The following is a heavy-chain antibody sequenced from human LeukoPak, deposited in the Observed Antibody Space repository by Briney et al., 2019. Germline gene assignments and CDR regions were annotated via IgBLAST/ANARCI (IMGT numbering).Heavy chain of an antibody. CDR2: MNPNSGNT. D-gene: IGHD1/OR15-1a*01. CDR3: ARGRKITGTLPYFDY. CDR1: GYTFTGYY. Sequence: ASVKVSCKASGYTFTGYYMHWVRQATGQGLEWMGWMNPNSGNTGYAQKFQGRVTITRNTSISTAYMELSSLRSEDTAVYYCARGRKITGTLPYFDYWGQGTLVTVSS. V-gene: IGHV1-8*03. J-gene: IGHJ4*02.